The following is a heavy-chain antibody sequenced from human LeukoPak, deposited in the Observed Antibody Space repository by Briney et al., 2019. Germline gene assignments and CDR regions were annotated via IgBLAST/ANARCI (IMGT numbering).Heavy chain of an antibody. V-gene: IGHV1-69*13. D-gene: IGHD3-22*01. CDR2: SIPIDGTP. CDR1: GGSFNNNA. CDR3: ARYSDSSGYYDY. Sequence: SVKVSCKASGGSFNNNAINWVRQAPGQGLEWMGGSIPIDGTPNYAQQFQGRVTITADETSSTAYMELSSLRSEDTAVYYCARYSDSSGYYDYWGQGTLVTVSS. J-gene: IGHJ4*02.